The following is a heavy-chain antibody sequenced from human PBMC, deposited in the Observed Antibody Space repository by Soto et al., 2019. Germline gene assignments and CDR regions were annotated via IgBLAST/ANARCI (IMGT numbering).Heavy chain of an antibody. D-gene: IGHD6-6*01. Sequence: EVQLVESGGGLVKPGGSLRLSCAASGFTFSSYSMNWVRQAPGKGLEWVSSISSSSSYIYYADSVKGRFTISRDNAKNSLYLQMNSLGAEDTAVYYCARVLYSSSARYFDYLGQGALVTVAS. J-gene: IGHJ4*02. CDR2: ISSSSSYI. CDR3: ARVLYSSSARYFDY. CDR1: GFTFSSYS. V-gene: IGHV3-21*01.